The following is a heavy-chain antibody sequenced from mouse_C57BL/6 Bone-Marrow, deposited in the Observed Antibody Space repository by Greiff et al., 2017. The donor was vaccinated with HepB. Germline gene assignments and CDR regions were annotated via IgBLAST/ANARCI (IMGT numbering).Heavy chain of an antibody. CDR3: ARPPYDDDAAWFAY. D-gene: IGHD2-4*01. V-gene: IGHV1-39*01. J-gene: IGHJ3*01. CDR2: LNPHYGTT. CDR1: GYSFTDYN. Sequence: EVQLQQSGPELVKPGASVKISCKASGYSFTDYNMNWVKQSNGKSLEWIGVLNPHYGTTSYNQKCTGKAKLTVDQSFSTAYMQLNRLTSEDSAVYYCARPPYDDDAAWFAYWGQGALVTVSA.